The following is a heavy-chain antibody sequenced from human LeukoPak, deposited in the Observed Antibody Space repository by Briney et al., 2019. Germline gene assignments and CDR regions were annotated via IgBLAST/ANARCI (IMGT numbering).Heavy chain of an antibody. Sequence: GGSLRLSCAASGFTFSSYGMHWVRQVPGKGLEWVAVIASDGGMKYYADSMKGRFTISRDNSKNTLYLQMNSLRAEDTAVHYCAKEISVAGMFDYWGQGTLVTVSS. D-gene: IGHD6-19*01. CDR1: GFTFSSYG. CDR3: AKEISVAGMFDY. V-gene: IGHV3-30*18. CDR2: IASDGGMK. J-gene: IGHJ4*02.